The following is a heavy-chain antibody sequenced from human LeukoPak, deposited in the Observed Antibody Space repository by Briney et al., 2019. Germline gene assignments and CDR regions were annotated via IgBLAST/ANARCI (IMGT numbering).Heavy chain of an antibody. Sequence: ASVKVSCKASGYTFTAYYIHWVRQAPGQGLEWMGRINPKNGDTNYAQKFQDRVTMTMDTSISTAYMELSRLRSDDTAVYYCARVGWEDPFDYWGQGTLVTVSS. CDR3: ARVGWEDPFDY. CDR2: INPKNGDT. J-gene: IGHJ4*02. D-gene: IGHD1-26*01. V-gene: IGHV1-2*06. CDR1: GYTFTAYY.